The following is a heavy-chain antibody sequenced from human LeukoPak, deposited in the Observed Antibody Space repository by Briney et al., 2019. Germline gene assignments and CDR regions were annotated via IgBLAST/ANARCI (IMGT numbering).Heavy chain of an antibody. CDR2: ISWNSGSI. Sequence: GGSLRLSCAASGFTFDNYVMYWVRQAPGKGLGWVSGISWNSGSIGYADSVKGRFTISRDNAKNTLYLQVNSLRAEDTAVYYCAKHDHFTRSHMDVWGQGTTVTVSS. D-gene: IGHD1-1*01. V-gene: IGHV3-9*01. J-gene: IGHJ6*02. CDR1: GFTFDNYV. CDR3: AKHDHFTRSHMDV.